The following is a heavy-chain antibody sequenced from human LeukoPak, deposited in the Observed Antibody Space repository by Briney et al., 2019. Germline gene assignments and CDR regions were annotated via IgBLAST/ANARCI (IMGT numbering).Heavy chain of an antibody. CDR2: LNEDGSEK. V-gene: IGHV3-7*01. CDR3: ARGGAGYYFDS. CDR1: GFTFSSYA. Sequence: GGSLRLSCAASGFTFSSYAMSWVRQPPGKGLEWVANLNEDGSEKYYVDSLKGRFTITRDNAENSLYLHMNSLRAEDTAVYYCARGGAGYYFDSWGQGTLLTVSS. J-gene: IGHJ4*02. D-gene: IGHD6-19*01.